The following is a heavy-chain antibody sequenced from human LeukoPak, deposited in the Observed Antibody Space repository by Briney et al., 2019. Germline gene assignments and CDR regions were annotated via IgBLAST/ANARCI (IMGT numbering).Heavy chain of an antibody. D-gene: IGHD4-17*01. CDR3: ARQPGDYLDY. CDR1: GGSISGSNYY. V-gene: IGHV4-39*01. J-gene: IGHJ4*02. Sequence: SETLSLTCGVSGGSISGSNYYRDWIRQPPGKGPEWIGSIYYNGRTEYNPALKSRATISVDTSKNHFSLTLRSVTAADTAIYYCARQPGDYLDYWGRGTLVTVSS. CDR2: IYYNGRT.